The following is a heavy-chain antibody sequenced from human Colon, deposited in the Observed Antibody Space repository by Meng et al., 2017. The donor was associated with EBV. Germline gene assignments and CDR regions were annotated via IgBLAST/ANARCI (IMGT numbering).Heavy chain of an antibody. V-gene: IGHV1-46*01. Sequence: QVQLVQSGAEVKEPGASVKVSCKASRYTFTRYYIHWLRQAPGQGLEWMGIVKPTDDSTTYTQKLQGRVTMTWDTPTTTVYMELSSLASEDTAVYFCAREGPQTYFFDYWDQGTLVTVAS. CDR1: RYTFTRYY. J-gene: IGHJ4*02. CDR2: VKPTDDST. CDR3: AREGPQTYFFDY.